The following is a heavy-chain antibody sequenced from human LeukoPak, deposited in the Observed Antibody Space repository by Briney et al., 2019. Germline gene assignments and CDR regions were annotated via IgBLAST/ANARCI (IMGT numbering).Heavy chain of an antibody. Sequence: GSLRLSCAASGFTCSDYYMSWIRQPPGKGLAWIGEINHSGSTNYNPSLKSRVTISVDTSKNQFSLKLSSVTAADTAVYYCARAGWFGVNWFDPWGQGTLVTVSS. V-gene: IGHV4-34*01. J-gene: IGHJ5*02. CDR1: GFTCSDYY. CDR2: INHSGST. D-gene: IGHD3-10*01. CDR3: ARAGWFGVNWFDP.